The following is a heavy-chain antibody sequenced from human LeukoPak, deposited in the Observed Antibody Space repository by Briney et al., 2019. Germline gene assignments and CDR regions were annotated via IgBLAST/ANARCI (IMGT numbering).Heavy chain of an antibody. J-gene: IGHJ4*02. D-gene: IGHD3-22*01. CDR3: ARDGTADSSGYYVGPFPDY. V-gene: IGHV3-33*01. CDR1: GFTFSSYG. Sequence: GGSLRLSCAASGFTFSSYGMHWVRQAPGKGLEWVAVIWYDGSNKYYADSVKGRSTISRDNSKNTLYLQMNSLRAEDTAVYYCARDGTADSSGYYVGPFPDYWGQGTLVTVSS. CDR2: IWYDGSNK.